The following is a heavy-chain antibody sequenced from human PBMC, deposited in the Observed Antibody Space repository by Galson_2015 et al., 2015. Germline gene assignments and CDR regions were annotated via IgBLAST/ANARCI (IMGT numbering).Heavy chain of an antibody. CDR2: ISSSSSYI. CDR1: GFTFSSYS. V-gene: IGHV3-21*01. J-gene: IGHJ4*02. D-gene: IGHD3-3*01. Sequence: SLRLSCAASGFTFSSYSMNWVRQAPGKGLEWVSSISSSSSYIYYADSVKGRFTISRDNAKNSLYLQMNSLRAEDTAVYYCARDITIFGVVDAPDYWGQGTLVTVSS. CDR3: ARDITIFGVVDAPDY.